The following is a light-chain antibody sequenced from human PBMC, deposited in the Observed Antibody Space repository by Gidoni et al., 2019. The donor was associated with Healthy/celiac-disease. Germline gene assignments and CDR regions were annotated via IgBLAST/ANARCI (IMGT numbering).Light chain of an antibody. CDR3: QQSYRPPRT. Sequence: DVQMTQSPSSLSAPAGDRLTITCRASQSSISYLNWYQQKPGKAPMLLIYAASSLHSGVPSRFSGSGSGTDFTLTISRLQAEDFATYYCQQSYRPPRTFGQGTKVEIK. CDR1: QSSISY. J-gene: IGKJ1*01. V-gene: IGKV1-39*01. CDR2: AAS.